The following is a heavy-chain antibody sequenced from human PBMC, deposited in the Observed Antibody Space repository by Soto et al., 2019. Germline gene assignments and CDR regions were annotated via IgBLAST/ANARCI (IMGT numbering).Heavy chain of an antibody. CDR1: GYTFTSYS. CDR3: ARDSTPSDY. V-gene: IGHV1-18*01. D-gene: IGHD2-2*01. J-gene: IGHJ4*02. CDR2: INPYNGNT. Sequence: QVQLVQSGAEVKKPGASVKVSCKASGYTFTSYSISWVRQAPGQGLEWMGWINPYNGNTKYAQKLQGRVTMTTDTSTSTYYMELRILISDDTAVYYCARDSTPSDYWGQGTLVTVSS.